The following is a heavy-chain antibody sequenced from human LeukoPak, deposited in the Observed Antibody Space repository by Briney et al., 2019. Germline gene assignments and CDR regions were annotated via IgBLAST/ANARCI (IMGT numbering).Heavy chain of an antibody. Sequence: GGSLRLSCAASGFTVSSNCMSWVRQAPGKGLEWVSVIYSGGSTYYAESVKGRFTISRDNSKNTLYLQMNSLRAEDTSVYYCAREVYGSGSYFDAYWGQGTLVTVSS. CDR2: IYSGGST. CDR1: GFTVSSNC. J-gene: IGHJ4*02. V-gene: IGHV3-66*01. D-gene: IGHD3-10*01. CDR3: AREVYGSGSYFDAY.